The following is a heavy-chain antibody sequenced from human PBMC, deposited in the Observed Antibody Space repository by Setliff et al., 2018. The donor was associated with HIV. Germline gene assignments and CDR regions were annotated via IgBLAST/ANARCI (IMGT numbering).Heavy chain of an antibody. V-gene: IGHV4-38-2*01. CDR1: AYSINSGYY. Sequence: SETLSLTCAVSAYSINSGYYWGWIRQPPGKGLEWIGSIYHSGSIYYNPSLKSRVTISVDTSKNQFFLKPSSVTAADTAVYYCARHDGTYCGGDCYLLGYFDLWGRGTLVTVSS. D-gene: IGHD2-21*02. CDR3: ARHDGTYCGGDCYLLGYFDL. CDR2: IYHSGSI. J-gene: IGHJ2*01.